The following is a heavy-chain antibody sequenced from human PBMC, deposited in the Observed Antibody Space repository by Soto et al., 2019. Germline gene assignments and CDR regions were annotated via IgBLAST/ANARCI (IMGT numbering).Heavy chain of an antibody. V-gene: IGHV1-8*01. CDR3: ARGVSAGVDY. J-gene: IGHJ4*02. D-gene: IGHD1-26*01. CDR1: GYSFPSLD. CDR2: MQPSTGRT. Sequence: GASVKVSCKASGYSFPSLDIKRVRQTAGQGLEWMGWMQPSTGRTGYAQKFQGRVTMTRDTSINTAYMELTTLTSDDPAFYYCARGVSAGVDYWGQGTRVTVSS.